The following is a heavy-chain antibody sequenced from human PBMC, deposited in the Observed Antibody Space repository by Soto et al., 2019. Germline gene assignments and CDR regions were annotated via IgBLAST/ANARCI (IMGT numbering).Heavy chain of an antibody. V-gene: IGHV4-4*02. CDR3: ARVIAAAGTSNWFDP. CDR1: GGSISSSNW. CDR2: IYHSGST. J-gene: IGHJ5*02. D-gene: IGHD6-13*01. Sequence: SETLSLTCAVSGGSISSSNWWSWVRQPPGKGLEWIGEIYHSGSTNYNPSLKSRVTISVDKSKNQFSLKLSSVTAADTAVYYCARVIAAAGTSNWFDPWGQGTLVTVSS.